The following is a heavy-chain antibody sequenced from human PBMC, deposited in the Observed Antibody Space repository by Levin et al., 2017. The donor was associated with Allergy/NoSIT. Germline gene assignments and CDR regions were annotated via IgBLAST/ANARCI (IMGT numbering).Heavy chain of an antibody. J-gene: IGHJ3*02. V-gene: IGHV3-23*01. CDR1: GFTFSSYA. Sequence: GGSLRLSCAASGFTFSSYAMSWVRQAPGKGLEWVSASDGGGNTHYADSVRGRFTISRDNSKSTLFLQMNSLRADDTAVYYCAKVQATVTNAFDIWGQGTMVTVSS. CDR3: AKVQATVTNAFDI. D-gene: IGHD4-17*01. CDR2: SDGGGNT.